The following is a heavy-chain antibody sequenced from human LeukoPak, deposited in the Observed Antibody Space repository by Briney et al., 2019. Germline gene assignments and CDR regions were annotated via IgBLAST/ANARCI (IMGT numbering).Heavy chain of an antibody. CDR3: ARDRVTTSSWPRVEYYYMDV. CDR2: ISSSSSTI. D-gene: IGHD4-11*01. J-gene: IGHJ6*03. V-gene: IGHV3-48*01. Sequence: GGSLRLPCAASGFTFSSYSMNWVRQAPGKGLEWVSYISSSSSTIYYADSVKGRFTISRDNSKNTLYLKMNSLRAEDTAVYYCARDRVTTSSWPRVEYYYMDVWGKGTTVTISS. CDR1: GFTFSSYS.